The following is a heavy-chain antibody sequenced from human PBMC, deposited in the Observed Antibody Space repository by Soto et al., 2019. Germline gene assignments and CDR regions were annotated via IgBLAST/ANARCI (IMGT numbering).Heavy chain of an antibody. D-gene: IGHD2-21*02. CDR3: ARDLGLAYCGGDRYPEGWFDP. V-gene: IGHV1-18*01. J-gene: IGHJ5*02. CDR2: ISAYNGNT. Sequence: GASVKVSCKASGYTFTSYGISWVRQAPGQGLEWMGWISAYNGNTNYAQKLQGRVTMTTDTSTSTAYMELRSLRSDDTAVYYCARDLGLAYCGGDRYPEGWFDPWGQGTLVTVSS. CDR1: GYTFTSYG.